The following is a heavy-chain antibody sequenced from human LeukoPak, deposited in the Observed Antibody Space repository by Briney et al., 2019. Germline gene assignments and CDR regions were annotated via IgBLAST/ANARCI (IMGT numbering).Heavy chain of an antibody. V-gene: IGHV3-48*04. CDR3: ARAGIVGAATESPFDN. Sequence: GGSLRLSCAASGFTFSSYSMNWVRQAPGKGLEWLSYISSSGSSIYSADSVKGRFTISRDNAKNSLYLQMNSLRAGDTAVYYCARAGIVGAATESPFDNWGQGTLVTVSS. CDR1: GFTFSSYS. CDR2: ISSSGSSI. D-gene: IGHD1-26*01. J-gene: IGHJ4*02.